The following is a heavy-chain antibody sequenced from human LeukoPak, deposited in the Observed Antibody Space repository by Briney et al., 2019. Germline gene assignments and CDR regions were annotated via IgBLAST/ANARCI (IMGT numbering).Heavy chain of an antibody. CDR2: INSGGST. V-gene: IGHV3-23*01. Sequence: GGSLRLSCAVSGFTFSSYAMSWVRQAPGKGLEWVSSINSGGSTYYADSVKGRFTISRDNSQNTLYLQMNSLRAEDTAVYYCAGDSSGYYYVSLDYWGQGALVTVSS. CDR1: GFTFSSYA. J-gene: IGHJ4*02. D-gene: IGHD3-22*01. CDR3: AGDSSGYYYVSLDY.